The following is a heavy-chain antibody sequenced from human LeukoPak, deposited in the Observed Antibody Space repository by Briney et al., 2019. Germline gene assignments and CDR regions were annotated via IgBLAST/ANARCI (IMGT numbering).Heavy chain of an antibody. D-gene: IGHD3-16*02. J-gene: IGHJ4*02. V-gene: IGHV1-24*01. CDR1: GYTLTELS. CDR2: FDPEDGET. CDR3: ASSKWITFGGVIVLVD. Sequence: ASVKVSCKVSGYTLTELSMRWVRQAPGKGLEWMGGFDPEDGETIYAQKFQGRVTMTEDTSTDTAYMELSSLRSEDTAVYYCASSKWITFGGVIVLVDWGQGTLVTVSS.